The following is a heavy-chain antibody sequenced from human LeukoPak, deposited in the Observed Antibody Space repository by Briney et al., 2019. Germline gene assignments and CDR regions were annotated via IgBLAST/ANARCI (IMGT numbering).Heavy chain of an antibody. J-gene: IGHJ3*02. CDR2: INWNGGST. V-gene: IGHV3-20*04. D-gene: IGHD4-17*01. CDR3: ARGSGDYGDHTRAFDI. Sequence: SGGSLRLSCAASGFTFDDYGMSWVRQAPGKGLEWVSGINWNGGSTGYADSVKGRFTISRDNAKNSLYLQMNSLRAEDTALYYCARGSGDYGDHTRAFDIWGQGTMVTVSS. CDR1: GFTFDDYG.